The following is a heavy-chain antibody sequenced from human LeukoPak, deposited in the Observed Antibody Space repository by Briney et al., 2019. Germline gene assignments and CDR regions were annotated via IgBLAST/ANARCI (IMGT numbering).Heavy chain of an antibody. V-gene: IGHV1-18*01. J-gene: IGHJ6*03. D-gene: IGHD3-9*01. CDR1: GYTFTSYA. Sequence: ASVKVSCKTSGYTFTSYAISWVRQAPGQGLEWMGWISGHTGKTSFAQKFQGRVTLTTHTSTSTAYMELRSLRSGDTAVYYCARSYDIFHNYMDVWGKGTTVTVSS. CDR3: ARSYDIFHNYMDV. CDR2: ISGHTGKT.